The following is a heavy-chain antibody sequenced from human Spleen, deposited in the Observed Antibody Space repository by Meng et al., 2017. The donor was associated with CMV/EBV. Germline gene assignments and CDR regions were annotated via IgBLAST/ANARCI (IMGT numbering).Heavy chain of an antibody. V-gene: IGHV1-46*01. J-gene: IGHJ6*02. CDR2: INPSGGST. CDR1: GYTFTSYY. D-gene: IGHD6-6*01. CDR3: ASPTSPYYHYGMDV. Sequence: ASVKVSCKASGYTFTSYYMHWVRQAPGQGLEWMGIINPSGGSTSYAQKFQGRVTMTRDTSISTAYMELSSLRSDDTAVYYCASPTSPYYHYGMDVWGQGTTVTVSS.